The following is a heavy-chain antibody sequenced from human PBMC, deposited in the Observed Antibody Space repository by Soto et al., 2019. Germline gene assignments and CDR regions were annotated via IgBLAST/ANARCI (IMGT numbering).Heavy chain of an antibody. Sequence: SETLSLTCAVSGYSISSGYYWGWIRQPPGKGLEWIGTIYHSGSTYYNPSLKSRVTILVDTSKNQFSLKLSSVTAADTAVYYCAREGDDVLRFLEWLSDGGRYFDYWGQGTLVTVSS. V-gene: IGHV4-38-2*02. J-gene: IGHJ4*02. CDR1: GYSISSGYY. CDR2: IYHSGST. CDR3: AREGDDVLRFLEWLSDGGRYFDY. D-gene: IGHD3-3*01.